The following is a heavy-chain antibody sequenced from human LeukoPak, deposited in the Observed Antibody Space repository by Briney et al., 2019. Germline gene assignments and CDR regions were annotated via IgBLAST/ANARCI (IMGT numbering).Heavy chain of an antibody. D-gene: IGHD1-26*01. V-gene: IGHV1-2*02. Sequence: ASVKVSCKASGYTFTGYYMHWVRQAPGQGLEWMGWINPNSGGTNYAQKFQGRITMTRDTSISTAYMELSRLRSDDTAVYYCARAKIVGGYYYYYMDVWGKGTTVTVSS. CDR2: INPNSGGT. CDR3: ARAKIVGGYYYYYMDV. CDR1: GYTFTGYY. J-gene: IGHJ6*03.